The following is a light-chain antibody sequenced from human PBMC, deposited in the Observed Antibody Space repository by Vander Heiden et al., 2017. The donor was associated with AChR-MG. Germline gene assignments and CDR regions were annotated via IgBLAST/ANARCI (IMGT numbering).Light chain of an antibody. CDR1: QSISNY. Sequence: DIQMTQSPSSLSASVGDRVTITCRASQSISNYLNWYQQKPGKAPKLLIYAAASLEGGVPSRLSGDGSGTDFSLTISSLQPEDFATYYCQRSSRTPRTFGQGTKVEIK. CDR3: QRSSRTPRT. CDR2: AAA. J-gene: IGKJ1*01. V-gene: IGKV1-39*01.